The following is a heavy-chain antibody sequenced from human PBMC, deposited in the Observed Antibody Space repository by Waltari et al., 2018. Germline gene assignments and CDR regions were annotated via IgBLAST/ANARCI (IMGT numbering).Heavy chain of an antibody. D-gene: IGHD4-17*01. V-gene: IGHV3-74*01. CDR1: GFTFSSYW. J-gene: IGHJ3*02. CDR2: IKIDGSST. Sequence: EVQLVESGGGLVQPGGSLRLSCAASGFTFSSYWMHWVRQAPGKAVVWVSRIKIDGSSTTYADAVKGRFTISRDNAKNTLSLQMNSLRGEDTAVYYCARGRDDYPLSAFDTWGQGTMVTVSS. CDR3: ARGRDDYPLSAFDT.